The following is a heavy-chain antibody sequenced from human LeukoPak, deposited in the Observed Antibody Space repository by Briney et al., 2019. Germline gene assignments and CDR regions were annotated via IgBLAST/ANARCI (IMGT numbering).Heavy chain of an antibody. CDR1: GFTVSSNY. CDR2: IYSGGST. CDR3: AKEAGFYQQDFDY. D-gene: IGHD2-2*01. J-gene: IGHJ4*02. V-gene: IGHV3-53*01. Sequence: GGSLRLSCAASGFTVSSNYMSWVRQAPGKGLEWVSVIYSGGSTYYADSVKGRFTISRDNSKNTLYLQMNSLRAEDTAVYYCAKEAGFYQQDFDYWGQETLVTVSS.